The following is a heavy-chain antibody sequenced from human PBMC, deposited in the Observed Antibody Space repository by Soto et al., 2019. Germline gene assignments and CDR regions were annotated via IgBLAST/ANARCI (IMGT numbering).Heavy chain of an antibody. V-gene: IGHV3-48*02. CDR2: ITSSSITI. J-gene: IGHJ4*02. CDR1: GVTFSSFS. Sequence: EVQLVESGGGLVQPGGSLRLSCAASGVTFSSFSMNWVRQAPGKGLEWLSYITSSSITIYYADSVKGRFTISRDNAKNSLDLQMNSLRDEDTAVYYCARDSSSWNFDYWGQGALVTVSS. D-gene: IGHD6-13*01. CDR3: ARDSSSWNFDY.